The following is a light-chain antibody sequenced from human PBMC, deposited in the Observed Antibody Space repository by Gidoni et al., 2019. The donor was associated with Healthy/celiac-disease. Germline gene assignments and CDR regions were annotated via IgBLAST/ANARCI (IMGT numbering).Light chain of an antibody. CDR1: QSVSSY. Sequence: IVLTPYPATLSLSPGERATLTCRASQSVSSYLAWYQQKPGQAPRLLIYDASNRATGIPARFSGSGSGTDFTLTISSLEPEDFAVYYCQQRSNWPITFGQGTRLEIK. J-gene: IGKJ5*01. CDR3: QQRSNWPIT. CDR2: DAS. V-gene: IGKV3-11*01.